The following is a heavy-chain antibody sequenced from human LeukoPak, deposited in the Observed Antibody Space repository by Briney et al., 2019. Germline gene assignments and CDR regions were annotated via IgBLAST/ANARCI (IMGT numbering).Heavy chain of an antibody. D-gene: IGHD3-3*01. CDR2: IYSNEAT. J-gene: IGHJ3*02. Sequence: SETLSLTCTVSGGSLKGYHWSWIRQPPGKGLEWIGYIYSNEATEYKPSLKSRVTISADTSKNQFSLKLTSVSAADTAIYYGARRSDFHIWGQGTMVTVSS. CDR1: GGSLKGYH. CDR3: ARRSDFHI. V-gene: IGHV4-4*08.